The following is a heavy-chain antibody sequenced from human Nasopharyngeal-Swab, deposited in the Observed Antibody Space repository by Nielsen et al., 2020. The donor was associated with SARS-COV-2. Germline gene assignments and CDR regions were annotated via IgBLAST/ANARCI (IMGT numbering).Heavy chain of an antibody. V-gene: IGHV1-2*02. CDR3: ARDATGDEYFDY. J-gene: IGHJ4*02. Sequence: WVRQVSGQGLEWMGWMNPKSGVTSYAQKFQGRVTMTWDTSTSTAYMELSRLRSDDTAVYYCARDATGDEYFDYWGQGTLVTVSS. D-gene: IGHD7-27*01. CDR2: MNPKSGVT.